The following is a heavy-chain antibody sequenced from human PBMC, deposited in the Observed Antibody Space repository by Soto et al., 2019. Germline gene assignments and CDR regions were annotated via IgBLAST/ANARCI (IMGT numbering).Heavy chain of an antibody. CDR2: INAGNGNT. J-gene: IGHJ6*03. D-gene: IGHD6-19*01. CDR1: GYTFTSYA. Sequence: ASVKVSCKASGYTFTSYAMHWVRQAPGQRLEWMGWINAGNGNTKYSQKFQGRVTITRDTSASTAYMELSSLRSEDTAVYYCARDPFRPIAVAGTDYYYYMDVWGKGTTVTVSS. CDR3: ARDPFRPIAVAGTDYYYYMDV. V-gene: IGHV1-3*01.